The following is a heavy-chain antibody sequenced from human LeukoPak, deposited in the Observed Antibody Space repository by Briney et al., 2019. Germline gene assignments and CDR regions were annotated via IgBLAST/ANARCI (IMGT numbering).Heavy chain of an antibody. J-gene: IGHJ6*03. D-gene: IGHD5-12*01. CDR1: GFTFSRSW. CDR2: INEDGSEI. CDR3: AKGVVANGWIMDV. Sequence: GGSLRLSCAASGFTFSRSWMTWVRQAPGKGLEWVASINEDGSEIHYVDSVKGRFTISRDNAKDSPYLQMNSLTAEDTAVFYCAKGVVANGWIMDVWGKGTTVSVFS. V-gene: IGHV3-7*01.